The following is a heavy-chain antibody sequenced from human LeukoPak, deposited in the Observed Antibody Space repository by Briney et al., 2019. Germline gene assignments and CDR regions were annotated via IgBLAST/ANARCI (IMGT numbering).Heavy chain of an antibody. J-gene: IGHJ4*02. CDR3: ARVYYCSGGSCYSGAFDY. D-gene: IGHD2-15*01. CDR1: GFTFNTYT. Sequence: GRSLRLSCAASGFTFNTYTMNWVRQAPGKGLEWVSYISGSSGIIDYADSMRGRFTISRDNAKNSLYLQMNSLRAEDTAVYYCARVYYCSGGSCYSGAFDYWGQGTLVTVSS. V-gene: IGHV3-48*01. CDR2: ISGSSGII.